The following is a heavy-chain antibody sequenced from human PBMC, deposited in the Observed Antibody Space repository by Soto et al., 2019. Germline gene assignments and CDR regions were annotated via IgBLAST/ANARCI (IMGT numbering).Heavy chain of an antibody. CDR3: AKFREYYQGSGSRTYYFYGMDV. V-gene: IGHV4-59*01. CDR1: GCSISSYY. D-gene: IGHD3-10*01. J-gene: IGHJ6*02. CDR2: IYYSGST. Sequence: SATLSITCTFSGCSISSYYWSWIRQPPGKGLEWIGYIYYSGSTNYNPSLKSRVTISVDTSKNQFSLKLSSVTAADTAVYYCAKFREYYQGSGSRTYYFYGMDVWGQGTTVTVSS.